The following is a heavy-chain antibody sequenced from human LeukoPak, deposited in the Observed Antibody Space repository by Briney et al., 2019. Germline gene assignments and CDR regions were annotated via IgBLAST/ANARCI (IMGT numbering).Heavy chain of an antibody. Sequence: ASVKVSCKASGYTFTSYDINWVRQATGQGLGWMGWVNPNSGNTGYAQKFQGRVTITRNTSISTAYMELSSLRSEDTAVYYCARGFSQRTSQILRFLEWLSYPYYFDYWGQGTLVTVSS. CDR1: GYTFTSYD. CDR2: VNPNSGNT. V-gene: IGHV1-8*03. J-gene: IGHJ4*02. D-gene: IGHD3-3*01. CDR3: ARGFSQRTSQILRFLEWLSYPYYFDY.